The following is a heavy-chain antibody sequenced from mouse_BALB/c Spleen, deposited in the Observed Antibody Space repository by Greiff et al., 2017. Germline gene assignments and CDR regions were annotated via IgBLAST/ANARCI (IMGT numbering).Heavy chain of an antibody. CDR1: GFTFSSYT. CDR2: ISNGGGST. Sequence: EVHLVESGGGLVQPGGSLKLSCAASGFTFSSYTMSWVRQTPEKRLEWVAYISNGGGSTYYPDTVKGRFTISRDNAKNTLYLQMSSLKSEDTAMYYCARREYHWYFDVWGAGTTVTVSS. CDR3: ARREYHWYFDV. V-gene: IGHV5-12-2*01. D-gene: IGHD5-1*01. J-gene: IGHJ1*01.